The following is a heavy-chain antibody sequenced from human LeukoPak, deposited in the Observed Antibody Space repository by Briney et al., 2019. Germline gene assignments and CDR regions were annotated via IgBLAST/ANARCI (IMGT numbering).Heavy chain of an antibody. CDR1: GGSFSGYC. J-gene: IGHJ4*02. CDR2: INHSGST. CDR3: ASTYSSGWPSRKYYFDY. Sequence: SETLSLTCAVYGGSFSGYCWSWIRQPPGKGLEWIGEINHSGSTNYNPSLKSRVTISVDTSKNQFSLKLSSVTAADTAVYYCASTYSSGWPSRKYYFDYWGQGTLVTVSS. V-gene: IGHV4-34*01. D-gene: IGHD6-19*01.